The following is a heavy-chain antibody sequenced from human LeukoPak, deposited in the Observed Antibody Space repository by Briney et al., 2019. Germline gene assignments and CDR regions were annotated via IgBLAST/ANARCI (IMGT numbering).Heavy chain of an antibody. Sequence: GGSLRLSCAASGFTFSSYAMSWVRQAPGKGLEWVSAISGSGGSTYYADSVKGRFTISRDNSKNTLYLQMDSLRAEDTAVYYCEKDHRKAVAGYFRLVHDYWGQGTLVTVSS. CDR3: EKDHRKAVAGYFRLVHDY. J-gene: IGHJ4*02. CDR1: GFTFSSYA. D-gene: IGHD6-19*01. CDR2: ISGSGGST. V-gene: IGHV3-23*01.